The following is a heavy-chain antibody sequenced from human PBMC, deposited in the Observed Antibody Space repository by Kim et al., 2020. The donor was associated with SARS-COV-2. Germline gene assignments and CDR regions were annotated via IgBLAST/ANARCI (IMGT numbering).Heavy chain of an antibody. V-gene: IGHV3-23*01. D-gene: IGHD3-10*01. Sequence: GGSLRLSCAASGFTFSLYAMSWVRQAPGKGLEWVSSISGNGESTYYADSVKGRLTISRDTSKSTLYLQMNSLRAEDTSVYYCARDRRGFHPYYGMDVWGQGTTVTVSS. CDR2: ISGNGEST. J-gene: IGHJ6*02. CDR1: GFTFSLYA. CDR3: ARDRRGFHPYYGMDV.